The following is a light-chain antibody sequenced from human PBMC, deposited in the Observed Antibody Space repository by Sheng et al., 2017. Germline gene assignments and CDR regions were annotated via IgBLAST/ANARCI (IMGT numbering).Light chain of an antibody. J-gene: IGKJ1*01. V-gene: IGKV3-15*01. CDR3: QQYNDWPRT. CDR2: GAS. Sequence: EIVMTQSPATLSVSPGERATLSCRASQSVSSNLAWYQQKPGQAPRLLIYGASTRATGIPVRFSGSGSGTDFTLTISSLQSEDFAVYYCQQYNDWPRTFGQGTKVDFK. CDR1: QSVSSN.